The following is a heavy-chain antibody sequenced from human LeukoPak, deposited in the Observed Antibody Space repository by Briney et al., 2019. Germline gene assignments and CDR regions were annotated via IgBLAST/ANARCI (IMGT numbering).Heavy chain of an antibody. CDR2: FDPEDGET. V-gene: IGHV1-24*01. D-gene: IGHD1-26*01. J-gene: IGHJ5*02. Sequence: ASVRVSCKASGYTFSIYGFSWVRQAPGQGLEWMGGFDPEDGETIYAQKFQGRVTMTEDTSTDTAYMELSSLRSEDTAVYYCATALGGFDPWGQGTLVTVSS. CDR1: GYTFSIYG. CDR3: ATALGGFDP.